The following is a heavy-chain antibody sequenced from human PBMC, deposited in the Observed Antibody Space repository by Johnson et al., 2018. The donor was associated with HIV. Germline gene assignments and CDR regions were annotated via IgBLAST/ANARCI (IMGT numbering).Heavy chain of an antibody. J-gene: IGHJ3*02. CDR2: ISSSGSTI. V-gene: IGHV3-11*04. Sequence: QVQLVESGGGLVQPGGSLRLSCAASGFTFSDYYMSWIRQAPGKGLEWVSYISSSGSTIYYADSVKGRFTISRDNSKNTLYLQMNSLRAEDTAVYYCARAHLIFPKNAFDIWGRGTMVTVSS. CDR3: ARAHLIFPKNAFDI. D-gene: IGHD3-3*02. CDR1: GFTFSDYY.